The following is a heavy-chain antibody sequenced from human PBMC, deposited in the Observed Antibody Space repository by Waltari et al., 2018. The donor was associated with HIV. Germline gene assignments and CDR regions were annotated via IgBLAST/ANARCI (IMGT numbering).Heavy chain of an antibody. CDR1: GYTFTSYG. CDR3: ARTYYYDSPREFDY. CDR2: ISAHNGNT. V-gene: IGHV1-18*01. D-gene: IGHD3-22*01. J-gene: IGHJ4*02. Sequence: QVNLVQSGAEVKKPGASVTVSCKASGYTFTSYGIRRVHPAPGQGLEWMGGISAHNGNTNYAQNLQGRVTMTTDTSTNTAYMELRSLRSDDTAVYYCARTYYYDSPREFDYWGQGTLVTVSS.